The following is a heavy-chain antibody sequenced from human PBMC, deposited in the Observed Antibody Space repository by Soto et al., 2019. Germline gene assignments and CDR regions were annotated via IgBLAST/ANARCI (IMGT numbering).Heavy chain of an antibody. V-gene: IGHV4-34*01. Sequence: PSETLSLTCTVYGGSFSGYYWSWIRQPPGKGLEWIGEINHSGSTNYNPSLKSRVTISVDTSKNQFSLKLSSVTAADTAVYYCARRSIAAAGNRSFDYRGQGTLVTVSS. CDR3: ARRSIAAAGNRSFDY. D-gene: IGHD6-13*01. CDR1: GGSFSGYY. CDR2: INHSGST. J-gene: IGHJ4*02.